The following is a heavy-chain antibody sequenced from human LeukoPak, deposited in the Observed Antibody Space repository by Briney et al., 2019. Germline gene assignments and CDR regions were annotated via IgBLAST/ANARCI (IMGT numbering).Heavy chain of an antibody. CDR3: ASQRTYYYYYMDV. Sequence: GGSLRLSCAASGFTFSDYYMSWIRQAPGKGLEWVSYISSSGSTIYYADSVKGRFTISRDNAKNSLYLQMNSLRAEDTAVYYCASQRTYYYYYMDVWGKGTTVTVSS. J-gene: IGHJ6*03. V-gene: IGHV3-11*01. CDR2: ISSSGSTI. CDR1: GFTFSDYY.